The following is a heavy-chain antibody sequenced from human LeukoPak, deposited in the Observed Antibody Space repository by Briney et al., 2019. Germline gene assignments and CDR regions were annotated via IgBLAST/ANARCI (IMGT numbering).Heavy chain of an antibody. J-gene: IGHJ6*03. Sequence: ASVKVSCKASGYTFTSYGITWVRQAPGQGLEWVGWISAYNGNTNYAQKLQGRVTMTTDTSTSTAYMELRSLRSDDTAVYYCARAPGYCSGGSCPTYYYYMDVWGKGTTVTVSS. V-gene: IGHV1-18*01. CDR1: GYTFTSYG. D-gene: IGHD2-15*01. CDR2: ISAYNGNT. CDR3: ARAPGYCSGGSCPTYYYYMDV.